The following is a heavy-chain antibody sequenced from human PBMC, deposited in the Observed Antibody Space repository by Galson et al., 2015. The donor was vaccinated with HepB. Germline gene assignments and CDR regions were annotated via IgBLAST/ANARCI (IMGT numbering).Heavy chain of an antibody. CDR3: ASLRGTTNFDY. V-gene: IGHV3-30*04. CDR1: EFTFSSYA. CDR2: ISYDGSNK. D-gene: IGHD4-17*01. J-gene: IGHJ4*02. Sequence: SLRLSCAASEFTFSSYAMHWVRQAPGKGLEWVAVISYDGSNKYYADSVKGRFTISRDNSKNTLYLQMNSLRAEDTAVYYCASLRGTTNFDYWGQGTLVTVSS.